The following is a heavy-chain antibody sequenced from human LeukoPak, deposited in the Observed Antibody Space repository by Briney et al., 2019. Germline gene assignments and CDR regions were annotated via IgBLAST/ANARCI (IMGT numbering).Heavy chain of an antibody. CDR3: AKAPYCGGDCYSRRVVAEYFQH. Sequence: SGGSLRLPCAASGFTFSSYGMHWVRQAPGKGLEWVAVISYDGSNKYYADSVKGRFTISRDNSKNTLYLQMNSLRAEDTAVYYCAKAPYCGGDCYSRRVVAEYFQHWGQGTLVTVSS. CDR2: ISYDGSNK. V-gene: IGHV3-30*18. CDR1: GFTFSSYG. J-gene: IGHJ1*01. D-gene: IGHD2-21*02.